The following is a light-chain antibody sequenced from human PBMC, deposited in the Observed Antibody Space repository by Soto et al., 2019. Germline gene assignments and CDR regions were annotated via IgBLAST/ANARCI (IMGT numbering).Light chain of an antibody. CDR3: QVWDLSSGHREV. J-gene: IGLJ2*01. Sequence: SYDLTQPPSVAVAPGETARISCGGNNIGSKSLFWYQQKAGQAPLLVIYYDTNRSSGIPERFSGSNSGNTATLTISGVEVGDEADYYCQVWDLSSGHREVFGGGTQLTVL. CDR1: NIGSKS. V-gene: IGLV3-21*04. CDR2: YDT.